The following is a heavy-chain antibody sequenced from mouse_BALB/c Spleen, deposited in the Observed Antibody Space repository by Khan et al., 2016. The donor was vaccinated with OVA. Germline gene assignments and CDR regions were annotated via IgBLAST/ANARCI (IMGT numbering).Heavy chain of an antibody. CDR2: INPSNGGT. Sequence: QVQLKQSGAELVKPGASVKLSCKASGYTFTSYYMYWVKQRPGQGLEWIGEINPSNGGTNFNEKFKSKATLTVDKSSSTAYMQLSSLTSEDSAVYYCTRSGYGSFAYWDQGTLVTVSA. J-gene: IGHJ3*01. D-gene: IGHD2-2*01. CDR1: GYTFTSYY. V-gene: IGHV1S81*02. CDR3: TRSGYGSFAY.